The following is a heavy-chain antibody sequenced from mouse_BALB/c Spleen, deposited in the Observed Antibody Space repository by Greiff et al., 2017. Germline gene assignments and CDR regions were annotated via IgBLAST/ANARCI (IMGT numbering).Heavy chain of an antibody. CDR3: ARIYYYGSSHFDY. CDR1: GYTFTDYN. V-gene: IGHV1S29*02. D-gene: IGHD1-1*01. CDR2: IYPYNGGT. Sequence: VQLQQSGPELVKPGASVKISCKASGYTFTDYNMHWVKQSHGKSLEWIGYIYPYNGGTGYNQKFKSKATLTVDNSSSTAYMELRSLTSEDSAVYYCARIYYYGSSHFDYWGQGTTLTVSS. J-gene: IGHJ2*01.